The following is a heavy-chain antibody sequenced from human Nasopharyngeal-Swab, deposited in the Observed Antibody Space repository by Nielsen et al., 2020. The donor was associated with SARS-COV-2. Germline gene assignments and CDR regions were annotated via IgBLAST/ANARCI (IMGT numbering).Heavy chain of an antibody. D-gene: IGHD6-19*01. CDR2: IGTAGDT. J-gene: IGHJ2*01. Sequence: GESLKISCAASGFTFSSYDMHWVRQATGKGLEWVSAIGTAGDTYYPGSVKGRFTISRENAKNSLYLQMSSLRAGDTAVYYCARAGYSSGWFSGRWYFDLWGRGTLVTVSS. CDR3: ARAGYSSGWFSGRWYFDL. V-gene: IGHV3-13*01. CDR1: GFTFSSYD.